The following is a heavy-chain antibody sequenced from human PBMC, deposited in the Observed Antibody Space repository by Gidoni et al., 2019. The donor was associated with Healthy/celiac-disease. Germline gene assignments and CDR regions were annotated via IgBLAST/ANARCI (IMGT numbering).Heavy chain of an antibody. Sequence: QVQLVQSGAEVKKPGASVKVSCKASGYTFTSYGISWVRQAPGQGLEWMGWISAYNGNTNYAQKLQGRVTMTTDTSTSTAYMELRSLRSDDTAVYYCARGKTSTIFGVVINIPYGMDVWGQGTTVTVSS. V-gene: IGHV1-18*01. CDR1: GYTFTSYG. J-gene: IGHJ6*02. CDR2: ISAYNGNT. CDR3: ARGKTSTIFGVVINIPYGMDV. D-gene: IGHD3-3*01.